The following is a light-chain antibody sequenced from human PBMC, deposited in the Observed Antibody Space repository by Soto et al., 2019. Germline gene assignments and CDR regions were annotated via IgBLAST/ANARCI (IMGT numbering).Light chain of an antibody. V-gene: IGKV3-20*01. CDR3: QQYGSSPRYT. CDR2: GAS. CDR1: QNISSSY. Sequence: EIVLTQSPGTLSLSPGERATLSCRASQNISSSYLAWYQQKPGQAPRLLIYGASSRATGIPDRFSSSGSGTDFTLTISRLEPEDFAVYYRQQYGSSPRYTFGQGTKLEIK. J-gene: IGKJ2*01.